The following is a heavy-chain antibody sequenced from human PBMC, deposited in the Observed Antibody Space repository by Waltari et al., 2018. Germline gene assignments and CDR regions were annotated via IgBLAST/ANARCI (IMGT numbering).Heavy chain of an antibody. Sequence: QVQLVESGGGVVQPGGSLRLSCAASGFTFSNHGIHWVRQAPGKGLDWVAFIWSDETNKHYADSVQGRFTISRDNSKNTVFLQMNSLRTEDTAVYYCAKGPDSSGYYSNWFDPWGQGILVTVSS. CDR2: IWSDETNK. CDR1: GFTFSNHG. J-gene: IGHJ5*02. D-gene: IGHD3-22*01. CDR3: AKGPDSSGYYSNWFDP. V-gene: IGHV3-30*02.